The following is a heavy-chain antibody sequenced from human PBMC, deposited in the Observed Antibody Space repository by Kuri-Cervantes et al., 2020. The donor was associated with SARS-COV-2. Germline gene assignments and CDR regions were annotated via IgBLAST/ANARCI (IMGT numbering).Heavy chain of an antibody. J-gene: IGHJ3*02. V-gene: IGHV4-59*02. Sequence: GSLRLSCAASGFTVSSNYMSWIRQPPGKGLEWIGYIYYSGSTNYNPSLKSRVTISVDTSKNQFSLKLSSVTAADTAVYYCARDRSRAFDIWGQGTMVTVSS. CDR3: ARDRSRAFDI. CDR2: IYYSGST. CDR1: GFTVSSNY.